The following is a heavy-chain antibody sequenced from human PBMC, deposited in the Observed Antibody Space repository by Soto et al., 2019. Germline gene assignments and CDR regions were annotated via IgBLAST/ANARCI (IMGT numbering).Heavy chain of an antibody. CDR3: AHRGGGIVDWYFDL. J-gene: IGHJ2*01. CDR1: GFSLGTYGVG. V-gene: IGHV2-5*02. Sequence: QITLNESGPTLVKPTQTLTLTCTFSGFSLGTYGVGVGWIRQPPGKALEWLALIYWDDDKRYSPSLKSRLTITTDTPKSQVFLTLTNMDPVDTATYSCAHRGGGIVDWYFDLWGRGTPVIVSS. CDR2: IYWDDDK. D-gene: IGHD1-26*01.